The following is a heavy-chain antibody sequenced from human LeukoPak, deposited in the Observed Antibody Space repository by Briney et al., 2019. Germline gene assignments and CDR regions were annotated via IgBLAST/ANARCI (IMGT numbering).Heavy chain of an antibody. D-gene: IGHD3-10*01. V-gene: IGHV5-51*01. Sequence: GESLKICCKGSAYSFASYWIGWVRQMAGEGLEWMGIIYPGDSDTRYSPSFQGQVTISADKSISTAYLQWSSLKASDTAMYYCATANYSGSGNYVGFDYWGQGTLVTVSS. CDR3: ATANYSGSGNYVGFDY. CDR2: IYPGDSDT. J-gene: IGHJ4*02. CDR1: AYSFASYW.